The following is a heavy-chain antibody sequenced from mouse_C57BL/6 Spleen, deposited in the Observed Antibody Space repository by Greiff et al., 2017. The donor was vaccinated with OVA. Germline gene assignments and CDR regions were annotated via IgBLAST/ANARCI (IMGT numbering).Heavy chain of an antibody. CDR2: ISSGGDYI. CDR3: TRGNYDWYFDV. D-gene: IGHD2-1*01. J-gene: IGHJ1*03. CDR1: GFPFSSYA. Sequence: EVKLMESGEGLVKPGGSLKLSCAASGFPFSSYAMSWVRQTPERRLGWVAYISSGGDYIYYADTVKGRFPISRDNARNTLYLQMSSLKSEDTAMYYCTRGNYDWYFDVWGTGTTVTVSS. V-gene: IGHV5-9-1*02.